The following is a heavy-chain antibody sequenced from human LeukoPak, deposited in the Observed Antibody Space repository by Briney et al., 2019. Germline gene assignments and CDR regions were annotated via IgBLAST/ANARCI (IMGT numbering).Heavy chain of an antibody. J-gene: IGHJ4*02. Sequence: GGSLRLSCVASGFTFSSYGMHWVRQAPGKGLEWVAVIWYDGSNKYYADSVKGRFTISRDNSKNTLYLQMNSLRAEDTAVYYCARAGSRLNIFDYWGQGTLVTVSS. CDR3: ARAGSRLNIFDY. V-gene: IGHV3-33*08. CDR1: GFTFSSYG. CDR2: IWYDGSNK.